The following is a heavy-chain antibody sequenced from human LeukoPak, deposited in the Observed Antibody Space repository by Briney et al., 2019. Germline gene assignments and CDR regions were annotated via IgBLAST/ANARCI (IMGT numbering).Heavy chain of an antibody. V-gene: IGHV4-59*08. CDR3: AGDSYGMDV. CDR1: GGSISNYY. CDR2: IFYSGNT. J-gene: IGHJ6*02. Sequence: PSETLSLTCTVSGGSISNYYWNWIRQPPGKGLEWIGYIFYSGNTNYNPSLKSRVTISVDTSKNQFSLNLISVTAADTAVYYCAGDSYGMDVWGQGTTVTVAS. D-gene: IGHD3-22*01.